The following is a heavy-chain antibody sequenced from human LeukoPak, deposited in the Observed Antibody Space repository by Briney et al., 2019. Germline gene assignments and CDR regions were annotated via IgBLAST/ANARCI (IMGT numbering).Heavy chain of an antibody. J-gene: IGHJ4*02. CDR3: ARDDVRFGGLFPDY. CDR2: IYYSGST. CDR1: GGSISSSSYY. Sequence: PSETLSLTCTVSGGSISSSSYYWGWIRQPPGKGLEWIGSIYYSGSTYYNPSLKSRVTISVDTSKNQFSLKLSSVTAADTAVYYCARDDVRFGGLFPDYWGQGTLVTVSS. D-gene: IGHD3-10*01. V-gene: IGHV4-39*07.